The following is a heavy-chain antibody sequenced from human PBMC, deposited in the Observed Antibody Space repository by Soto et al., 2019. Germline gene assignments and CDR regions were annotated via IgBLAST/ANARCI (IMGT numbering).Heavy chain of an antibody. J-gene: IGHJ3*02. CDR1: GGSISSTNW. CDR2: IYHSGSP. V-gene: IGHV4-4*02. CDR3: ARTTTYNWNYWAAFDI. D-gene: IGHD1-7*01. Sequence: PSETLSLTCVVSGGSISSTNWWTWVRQPPGKGLEWIGEIYHSGSPTFSPSLRGRATISVDKSNNQFSLRLRSVTAADTAVYYCARTTTYNWNYWAAFDIWGQGTMVTVSS.